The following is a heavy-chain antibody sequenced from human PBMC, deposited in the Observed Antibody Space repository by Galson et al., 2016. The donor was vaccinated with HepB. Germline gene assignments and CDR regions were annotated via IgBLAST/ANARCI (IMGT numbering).Heavy chain of an antibody. CDR1: GFTFGDYA. D-gene: IGHD6-13*01. V-gene: IGHV3-49*03. CDR2: SRSRVFRGTT. CDR3: TRDANIAGRPNFDY. J-gene: IGHJ4*02. Sequence: SLRLSCAASGFTFGDYAMSWFRQAPGKGLEWVAFSRSRVFRGTTEYAASVKGRFTISRDDSKNIAYLQMNSLKTEDTAVYYCTRDANIAGRPNFDYWGQGTLVTVSS.